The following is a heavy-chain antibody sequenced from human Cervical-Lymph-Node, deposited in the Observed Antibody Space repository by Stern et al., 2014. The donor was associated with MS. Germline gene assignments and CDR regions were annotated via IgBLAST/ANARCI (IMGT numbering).Heavy chain of an antibody. Sequence: QVQLQESGPGLVKPSETLSLTCTVSGGSISRSSYYWGWIRQPPGKGLEWIGTIYYSGSTYYNPSLKSRVTISVETSKQQFSLKLSSVTAADTAVYYCARRTGYYYFDYWGPGTLVTVSS. CDR1: GGSISRSSYY. D-gene: IGHD3/OR15-3a*01. CDR3: ARRTGYYYFDY. V-gene: IGHV4-39*01. CDR2: IYYSGST. J-gene: IGHJ4*02.